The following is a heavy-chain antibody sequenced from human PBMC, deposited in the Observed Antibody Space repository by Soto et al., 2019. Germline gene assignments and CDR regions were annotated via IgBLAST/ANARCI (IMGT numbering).Heavy chain of an antibody. CDR1: GGSISSGDYY. J-gene: IGHJ6*02. CDR2: IYYSGST. Sequence: TLSLTCTVSGGSISSGDYYWSWIRQPPGKGLEWIGYIYYSGSTYYNPSLKSRVTISVDTSKNQFSLKLSSVTAADTAVYYCARVFHNKLLYMVDYGMDVCGQGTTVTVSS. V-gene: IGHV4-30-4*01. D-gene: IGHD2-2*02. CDR3: ARVFHNKLLYMVDYGMDV.